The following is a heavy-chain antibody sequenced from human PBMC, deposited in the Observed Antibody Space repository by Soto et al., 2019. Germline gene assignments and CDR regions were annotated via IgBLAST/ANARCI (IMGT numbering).Heavy chain of an antibody. J-gene: IGHJ6*01. Sequence: ASVKVSCKASGYTFIRYGITWVRQAPGQGLEWMGWISPYNDYTIYAQKLQGRVTMTTDTSTRTVYLDLRSLKSDDTAVYYCARGGYYDYTWGKLRHYGLDVWGQGTSVTVPS. V-gene: IGHV1-18*01. CDR1: GYTFIRYG. CDR2: ISPYNDYT. D-gene: IGHD3-16*01. CDR3: ARGGYYDYTWGKLRHYGLDV.